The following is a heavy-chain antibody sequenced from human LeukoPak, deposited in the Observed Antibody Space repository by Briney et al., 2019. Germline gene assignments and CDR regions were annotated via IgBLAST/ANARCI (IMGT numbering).Heavy chain of an antibody. CDR1: GFTVSSNY. Sequence: HPGGSLRLSCAASGFTVSSNYMSWVRQAPGKGLEWVAFIRYDGSNKYYADSVKGRFTISRDNSKNTLYLQMNSLRAEDTAVYYCAKPDSMIVVAGYMDVWGKGTTVTVSS. J-gene: IGHJ6*03. CDR3: AKPDSMIVVAGYMDV. D-gene: IGHD3-22*01. V-gene: IGHV3-30*02. CDR2: IRYDGSNK.